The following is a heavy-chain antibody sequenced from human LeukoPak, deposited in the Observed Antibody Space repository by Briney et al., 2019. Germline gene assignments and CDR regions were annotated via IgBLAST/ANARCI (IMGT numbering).Heavy chain of an antibody. D-gene: IGHD4-17*01. CDR1: GYTVTNYY. V-gene: IGHV1-46*01. Sequence: GASVTVSCKASGYTVTNYYVHWVRQAPGQGREWMGVINPSGGSTNYAQKFQGRVTMTRDTSTSTVYMELSSLRSEDTAVYYCARDSTVTTFRGCVDPWGQGTLVTVSS. CDR2: INPSGGST. CDR3: ARDSTVTTFRGCVDP. J-gene: IGHJ5*02.